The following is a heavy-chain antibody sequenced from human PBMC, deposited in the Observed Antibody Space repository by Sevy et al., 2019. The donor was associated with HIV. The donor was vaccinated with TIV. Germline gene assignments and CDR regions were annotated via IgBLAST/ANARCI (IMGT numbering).Heavy chain of an antibody. Sequence: GGSLRLSCAASGFTFSSYNMNWVRQTPGKGLEWVSSVSGSSNYIYYAESVKGRFIISRDNAKNTLYLQMNSLRADDTAVYYCARGPPDGSYDYFDYWGQGTLVTVSS. CDR3: ARGPPDGSYDYFDY. CDR2: VSGSSNYI. J-gene: IGHJ4*02. CDR1: GFTFSSYN. D-gene: IGHD1-26*01. V-gene: IGHV3-21*06.